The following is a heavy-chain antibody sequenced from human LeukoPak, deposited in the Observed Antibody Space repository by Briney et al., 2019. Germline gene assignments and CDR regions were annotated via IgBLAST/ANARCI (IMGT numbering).Heavy chain of an antibody. D-gene: IGHD4-11*01. Sequence: GGSLRLSGAASGFTFRGFGLHWVRQAPGKGLEWVALIRSDGTIDTYADSVKDRFTISRDNSKSTLYLQMNSLRAEDTAVYYCAKMWGASNHYYYIDVWGEGTTVTVSS. V-gene: IGHV3-30*02. CDR1: GFTFRGFG. CDR3: AKMWGASNHYYYIDV. CDR2: IRSDGTID. J-gene: IGHJ6*03.